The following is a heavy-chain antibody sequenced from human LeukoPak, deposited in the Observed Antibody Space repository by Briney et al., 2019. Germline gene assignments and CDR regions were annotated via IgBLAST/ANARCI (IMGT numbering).Heavy chain of an antibody. CDR1: GYTFTSYG. Sequence: ASVKVSCKASGYTFTSYGISWVRQAPGQGLEWMGWISAYNGNTNYAQKLQGRVTMTTDTSTSTAYMELRSLRSDDTAVYYCARVSTVTTHSWFDPWGQGTLVTASS. V-gene: IGHV1-18*01. CDR3: ARVSTVTTHSWFDP. D-gene: IGHD4-17*01. J-gene: IGHJ5*02. CDR2: ISAYNGNT.